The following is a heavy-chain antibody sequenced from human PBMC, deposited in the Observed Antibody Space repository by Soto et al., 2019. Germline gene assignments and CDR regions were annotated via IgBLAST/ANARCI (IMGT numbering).Heavy chain of an antibody. CDR3: TTGRTGTTGAFDI. Sequence: GGSLRLSCAASGFTFSNAWMSWVRQAPGKGLEWVGRIKSKTDGGTTDYAAPVKGRFTISRDDSKNTLYLQMNSLKTEDTAVYYCTTGRTGTTGAFDIWGQGTMVTVS. V-gene: IGHV3-15*01. D-gene: IGHD1-1*01. CDR2: IKSKTDGGTT. CDR1: GFTFSNAW. J-gene: IGHJ3*02.